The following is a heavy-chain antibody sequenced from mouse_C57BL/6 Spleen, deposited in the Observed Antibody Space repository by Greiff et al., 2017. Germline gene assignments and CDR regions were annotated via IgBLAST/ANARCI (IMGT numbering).Heavy chain of an antibody. CDR1: GYTFTSYW. D-gene: IGHD1-1*01. V-gene: IGHV1-55*01. CDR3: ARRDYYGSSHFDY. J-gene: IGHJ2*01. CDR2: ICPGSGST. Sequence: QVQLQQPGAELVKPGASVKMSCKASGYTFTSYWITWVKQRPGQGLEWIGDICPGSGSTNYNEKFKSKATLTVDTSSSTAYMQLSSLTSEDSAVYYCARRDYYGSSHFDYWGQGTTRTVSS.